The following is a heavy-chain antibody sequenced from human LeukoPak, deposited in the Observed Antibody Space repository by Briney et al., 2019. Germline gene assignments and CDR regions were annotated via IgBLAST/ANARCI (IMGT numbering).Heavy chain of an antibody. CDR3: AGAAVLFDY. D-gene: IGHD2-2*01. CDR1: GGSISSYY. J-gene: IGHJ4*02. Sequence: SETLSLTCTVSGGSISSYYWSWLRQPPGKGLEWIGYIYYSGSTNYNPSLKSRVTISVDTSKNQFSLKMSSATAADTAFYYCAGAAVLFDYWGQGTLVTVSS. V-gene: IGHV4-59*01. CDR2: IYYSGST.